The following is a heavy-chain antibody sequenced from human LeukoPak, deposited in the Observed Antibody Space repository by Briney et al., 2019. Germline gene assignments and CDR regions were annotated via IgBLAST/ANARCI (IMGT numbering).Heavy chain of an antibody. CDR1: GFTFSSYG. V-gene: IGHV3-33*03. J-gene: IGHJ4*02. CDR3: AKDLGGRGVTTPYFDY. CDR2: IWYDGSNK. Sequence: GRSLRLSCAASGFTFSSYGMHWVRQAPGKGLEWVTVIWYDGSNKYYADSVKGRFTISRDNYKNTLYLQMNSLRAEDTAVYYCAKDLGGRGVTTPYFDYWGQGTLVTVSS. D-gene: IGHD4-11*01.